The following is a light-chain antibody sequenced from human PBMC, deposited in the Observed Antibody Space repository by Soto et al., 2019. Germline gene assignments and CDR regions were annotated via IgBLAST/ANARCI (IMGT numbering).Light chain of an antibody. CDR2: HAS. Sequence: DIVLTQSPGTLSLSPGERATLSCRASQSVSNSYLAWYQQKPGQPPRLLIYHASNRATGIPARFSGSGSGTDFTLTISSLQPEDVAAYYCQKYNSAPLTFGGGTKVDIK. CDR3: QKYNSAPLT. J-gene: IGKJ4*01. V-gene: IGKV3-20*01. CDR1: QSVSNSY.